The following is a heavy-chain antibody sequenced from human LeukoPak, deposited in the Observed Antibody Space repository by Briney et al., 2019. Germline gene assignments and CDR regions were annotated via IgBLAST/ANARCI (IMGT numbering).Heavy chain of an antibody. D-gene: IGHD5-24*01. J-gene: IGHJ4*02. CDR1: GFTFGDYA. CDR2: IRSKAYGGST. Sequence: GGSLRLSCTAPGFTFGDYAMSWVRQAPGKGLEWVGFIRSKAYGGSTEYAASVKGRFTISRDDSKSIAYLQMNSLKTEDTAVYYCTRGTRRDGYNAVQYYWGQGTLVTVSS. CDR3: TRGTRRDGYNAVQYY. V-gene: IGHV3-49*04.